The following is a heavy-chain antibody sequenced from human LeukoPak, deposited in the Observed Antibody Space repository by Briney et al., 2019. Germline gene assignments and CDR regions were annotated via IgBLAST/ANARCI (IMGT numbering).Heavy chain of an antibody. V-gene: IGHV3-30-3*01. CDR3: ARVSGSYFDY. CDR1: GFTFSSFY. D-gene: IGHD1-26*01. J-gene: IGHJ4*02. Sequence: PWGSLRLSCVASGFTFSSFYMSWVRQAPGKGLEWVAVISYDGSNKYYADSVKGRFTISRDNSKNTLYLQMNSLRAEDTAVYYCARVSGSYFDYWGQGTLVTVSS. CDR2: ISYDGSNK.